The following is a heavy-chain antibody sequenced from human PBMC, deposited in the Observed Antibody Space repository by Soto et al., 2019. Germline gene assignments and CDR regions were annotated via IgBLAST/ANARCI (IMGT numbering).Heavy chain of an antibody. Sequence: GGSLRLSCAASGFTFDDYAMHWVRQAPGKGLEWVSGISWNSGSIGYADSVKGRFTISRDNAKNSLYLQMNSLRAEDTALYYCAKGPSSGGSCCVDYWGQGTLVTVSS. CDR3: AKGPSSGGSCCVDY. V-gene: IGHV3-9*01. J-gene: IGHJ4*02. CDR1: GFTFDDYA. CDR2: ISWNSGSI. D-gene: IGHD2-15*01.